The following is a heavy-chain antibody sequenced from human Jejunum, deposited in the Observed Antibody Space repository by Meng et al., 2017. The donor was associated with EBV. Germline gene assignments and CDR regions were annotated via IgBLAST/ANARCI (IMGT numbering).Heavy chain of an antibody. V-gene: IGHV3-74*01. Sequence: EPGGGVFSAGWSLRLSCAASGLTLSDHWIHWVRQAPGEGLMWVSRINPNGRTINYGDSVKGRFTISRDNAKNTVYLQMNSLRAEDTAVYYCTRAGYYRFDYWGQGALVTVSS. CDR3: TRAGYYRFDY. CDR2: INPNGRTI. D-gene: IGHD1-26*01. CDR1: GLTLSDHW. J-gene: IGHJ4*02.